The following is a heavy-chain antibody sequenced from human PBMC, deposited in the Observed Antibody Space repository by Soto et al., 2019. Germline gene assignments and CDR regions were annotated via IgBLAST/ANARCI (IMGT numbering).Heavy chain of an antibody. CDR2: IIPILGIA. V-gene: IGHV1-69*04. J-gene: IGHJ4*02. CDR3: ARDPQMSSGWYYFDY. Sequence: QVQLVQSGAEVKKPGSSVKVSCKASGGTFSSYPISWVRQAPGQGLEWMGRIIPILGIANYAQKFQGRVTITADKSTSTAYMELSSLRSEDTAVYYCARDPQMSSGWYYFDYWGQGTLVTVSS. CDR1: GGTFSSYP. D-gene: IGHD6-19*01.